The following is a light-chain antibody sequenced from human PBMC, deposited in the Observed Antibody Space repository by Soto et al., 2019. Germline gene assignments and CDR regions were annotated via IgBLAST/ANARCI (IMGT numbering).Light chain of an antibody. Sequence: QSVLTQPPSASGTPGQTVTISCSGGWYNIGKNLGYWYQQFPGTAPKLLIYMTHQRPSGVPDRFSGSKSGSSASLAVSGLRSEDEAVYYCAAWDDSLRAWVFGGGTKLTVL. CDR2: MTH. CDR3: AAWDDSLRAWV. CDR1: WYNIGKNL. J-gene: IGLJ3*02. V-gene: IGLV1-47*01.